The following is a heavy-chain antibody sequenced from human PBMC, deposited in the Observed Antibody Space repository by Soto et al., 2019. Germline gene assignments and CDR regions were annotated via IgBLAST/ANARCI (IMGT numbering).Heavy chain of an antibody. CDR2: ISSSSSTI. D-gene: IGHD3-9*01. V-gene: IGHV3-48*02. Sequence: ESGGGLVQPGGSLRLSCAASGFTFSSYSMNWVRQAPGKGLEWVSYISSSSSTIYYADSVKGGFTISRDNAKNSLCLQMNSLKEEARALYYCVLPAAWLKWFAPWGQGT. CDR1: GFTFSSYS. CDR3: VLPAAWLKWFAP. J-gene: IGHJ5*02.